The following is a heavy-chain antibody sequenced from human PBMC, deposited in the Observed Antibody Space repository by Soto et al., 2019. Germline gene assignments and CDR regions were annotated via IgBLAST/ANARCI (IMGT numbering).Heavy chain of an antibody. CDR1: GYTFTSYG. V-gene: IGHV1-18*01. CDR3: ARAAGTTDYYYGMDV. Sequence: ASVKVSCKASGYTFTSYGISWVRQAPGQGLEWMGWISAYNGNTSYAQKLQGRVTMTTDTSTSTAYMELRSLRSDDTAVYYCARAAGTTDYYYGMDVWGQGTTVTVSS. J-gene: IGHJ6*02. CDR2: ISAYNGNT. D-gene: IGHD6-13*01.